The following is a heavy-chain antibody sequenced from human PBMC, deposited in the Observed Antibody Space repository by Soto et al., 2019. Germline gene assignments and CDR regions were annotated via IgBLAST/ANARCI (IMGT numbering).Heavy chain of an antibody. CDR3: KRDVVASSPPGADY. J-gene: IGHJ4*02. CDR1: GFMFSNYP. V-gene: IGHV3-23*01. CDR2: IKAAGGDT. Sequence: EVQLLASGGDLVRPGGSLRLSCAGSGFMFSNYPMSWVRQAPGKGPEWVAAIKAAGGDTYYADSVKGRFTISRDNFNDMLYLQMNSLTVEDTAMYYCKRDVVASSPPGADYRGQGTLVTVSS. D-gene: IGHD5-12*01.